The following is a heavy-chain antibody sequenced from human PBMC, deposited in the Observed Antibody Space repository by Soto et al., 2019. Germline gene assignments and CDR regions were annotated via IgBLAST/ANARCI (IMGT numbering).Heavy chain of an antibody. Sequence: PGGSLRLSCAASGFTFSSYAMSWVRQAPGKGLEWVSAISGSGGSTYYADSVKGRFTISRDNSKNTLYLQMNSLRAEDTAVYYCAKDLLQYPYYYYGMDVWGQGTTVTVSS. CDR2: ISGSGGST. V-gene: IGHV3-23*01. D-gene: IGHD4-4*01. CDR3: AKDLLQYPYYYYGMDV. J-gene: IGHJ6*02. CDR1: GFTFSSYA.